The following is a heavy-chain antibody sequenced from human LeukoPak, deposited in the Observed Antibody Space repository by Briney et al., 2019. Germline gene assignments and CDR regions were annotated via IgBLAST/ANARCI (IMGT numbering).Heavy chain of an antibody. V-gene: IGHV1-2*06. CDR3: ARGVGSWYYFDY. D-gene: IGHD6-13*01. J-gene: IGHJ4*02. CDR1: GYTFTGYY. Sequence: ASVKVSCKASGYTFTGYYMHWVRQAPGQGLEWMGRINPNSGGTNYAQKFQSRVTMTRDTSISTAYMELSRLRSDDTAVYYCARGVGSWYYFDYWGQGTLVTVSS. CDR2: INPNSGGT.